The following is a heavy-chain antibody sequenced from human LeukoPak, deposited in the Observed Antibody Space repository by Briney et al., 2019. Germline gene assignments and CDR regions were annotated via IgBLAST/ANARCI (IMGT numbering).Heavy chain of an antibody. D-gene: IGHD2/OR15-2a*01. CDR2: IYYSGST. CDR1: GGSISSSSYY. CDR3: ARVPGLNRVYYYYYYMDV. Sequence: SETLSLTCTVSGGSISSSSYYWGWIRQPPGKGLEWIGSIYYSGSTYYNTSLKSRVTISVDTSKNQFSLKLSSVTAADTAVYYCARVPGLNRVYYYYYYMDVWGKGTTVTVSS. J-gene: IGHJ6*03. V-gene: IGHV4-39*07.